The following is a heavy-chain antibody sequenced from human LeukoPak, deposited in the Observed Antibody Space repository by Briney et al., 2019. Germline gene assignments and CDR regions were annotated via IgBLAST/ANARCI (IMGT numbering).Heavy chain of an antibody. CDR1: GFTFDDYA. CDR3: AKGDCTNGVCYLDY. V-gene: IGHV3-9*03. D-gene: IGHD2-8*01. CDR2: ISWNSGSI. Sequence: PGRSLRLSCAASGFTFDDYAMHWVRQAPGKGLEWVSGISWNSGSIGYADSVKGRFTISRDNAENSLYLQMNSLRAEDMALYYCAKGDCTNGVCYLDYWGQGTLVTVSS. J-gene: IGHJ4*02.